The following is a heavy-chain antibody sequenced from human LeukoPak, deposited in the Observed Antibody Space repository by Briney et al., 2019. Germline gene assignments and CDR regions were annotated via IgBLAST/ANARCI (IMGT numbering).Heavy chain of an antibody. CDR2: INHGGST. V-gene: IGHV4-34*01. CDR1: GGSLSAYY. J-gene: IGHJ6*03. CDR3: ARVTESYGSGRRHNYYYYYMDV. D-gene: IGHD3-10*01. Sequence: SETLSLTCAVYGGSLSAYYWTWIRQPPGKGLGWIGEINHGGSTNYNTSLKSRVTISIDTYKNQFSLKLRSVTAADTAVYYSARVTESYGSGRRHNYYYYYMDVWGKGTTVTISS.